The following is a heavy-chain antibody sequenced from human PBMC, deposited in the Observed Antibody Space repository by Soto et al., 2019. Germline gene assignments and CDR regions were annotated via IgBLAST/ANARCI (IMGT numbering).Heavy chain of an antibody. CDR3: ARPLSSTWSDFAY. CDR1: GYSFTSYW. CDR2: IYPGDSDT. V-gene: IGHV5-51*01. Sequence: GESLKISCKGSGYSFTSYWIGWVRQMPGKGLEWMGIIYPGDSDTRYSPSFQGQVTISAEKSISTASLQWSSLKTSDTAMYFCARPLSSTWSDFAYWGQGTLVTVSS. J-gene: IGHJ4*02. D-gene: IGHD6-13*01.